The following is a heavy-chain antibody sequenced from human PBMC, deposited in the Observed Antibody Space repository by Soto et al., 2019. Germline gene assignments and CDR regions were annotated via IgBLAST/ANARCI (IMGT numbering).Heavy chain of an antibody. CDR1: GFTFSSYA. J-gene: IGHJ6*03. D-gene: IGHD6-13*01. CDR3: AKEYSSSWYYYYYYVDV. CDR2: ISGSGGST. V-gene: IGHV3-23*01. Sequence: PGGSLRLSCAASGFTFSSYAMIWVRQAPGKGLEWVSAISGSGGSTYYADSVKGRFTISRDNSKNTLYLQMNSLRAEDTAVYYCAKEYSSSWYYYYYYVDVWGKGTTVTVSS.